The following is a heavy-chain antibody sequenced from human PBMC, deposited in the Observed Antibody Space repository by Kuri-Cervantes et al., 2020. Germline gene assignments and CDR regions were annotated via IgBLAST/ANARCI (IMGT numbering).Heavy chain of an antibody. CDR2: IYYSGGT. V-gene: IGHV4-31*03. D-gene: IGHD3-3*01. J-gene: IGHJ6*02. CDR3: ARGQGAILALLDI. CDR1: GGSISSGGYY. Sequence: LRLSCTVSGGSISSGGYYWSWIRQHPGKGLEWIGYIYYSGGTYYNPSLKSRVTISVDASKNQFSLKVNSVTAADTAVYYCARGQGAILALLDIWGQGTTVTVSS.